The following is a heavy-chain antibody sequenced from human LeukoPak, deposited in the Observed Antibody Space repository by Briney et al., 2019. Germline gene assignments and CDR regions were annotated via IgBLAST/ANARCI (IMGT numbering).Heavy chain of an antibody. CDR2: ISWNSGKI. CDR1: GFIFDDYA. J-gene: IGHJ2*01. Sequence: GGSLRLSCAASGFIFDDYAMHWVRQVPGKGLEWVSGISWNSGKIGYADSVKGRFTISRDNAKNSLYLQMNSLRPEDTALYFCTKDISVTATWYFDLWGRGTLVTVSS. CDR3: TKDISVTATWYFDL. D-gene: IGHD2-21*02. V-gene: IGHV3-9*01.